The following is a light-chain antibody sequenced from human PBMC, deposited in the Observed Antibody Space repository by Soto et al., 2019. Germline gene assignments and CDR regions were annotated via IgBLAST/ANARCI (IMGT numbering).Light chain of an antibody. V-gene: IGKV3-20*01. Sequence: DIVLTQSPGTLSLSPGERATLSCRASQSVTSNYLAWYQQKPGQAPRLLIYGASSMATGIPDRFSGSGSGTDFTLTISRLEPEDFAVYSCQHYGSSLLFTFGPGTTVDIK. J-gene: IGKJ3*01. CDR2: GAS. CDR3: QHYGSSLLFT. CDR1: QSVTSNY.